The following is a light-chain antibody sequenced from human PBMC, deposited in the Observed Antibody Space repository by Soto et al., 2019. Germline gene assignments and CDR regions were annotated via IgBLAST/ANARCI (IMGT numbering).Light chain of an antibody. CDR1: QSVSSY. J-gene: IGKJ3*01. Sequence: EIVLTQSPATLSLSPGERATLSCRASQSVSSYLAWYQQKPGQAPRLLIYDASNRATGIPARFSGSGSGTDFTLTISSQEPEDFAVYYCQQRSNWPLITFGPGTKVDIK. V-gene: IGKV3-11*01. CDR3: QQRSNWPLIT. CDR2: DAS.